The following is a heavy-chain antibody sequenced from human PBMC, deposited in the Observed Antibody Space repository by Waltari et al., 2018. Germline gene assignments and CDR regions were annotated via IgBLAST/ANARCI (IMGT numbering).Heavy chain of an antibody. D-gene: IGHD2-15*01. J-gene: IGHJ6*03. CDR1: GGTFSSYA. Sequence: QVQLVQSGAEVKKPGSSVKVSCKASGGTFSSYAISWVRQAPGQGLEWMGGIIPIFGTANYAQKFQGRVTITTDESTSTAYMELSSLRSEDTAVYYCARPSGTWRRRTPYCSGGSCYSKGEVYYYYMDVWGKGTTVTVSS. V-gene: IGHV1-69*05. CDR3: ARPSGTWRRRTPYCSGGSCYSKGEVYYYYMDV. CDR2: IIPIFGTA.